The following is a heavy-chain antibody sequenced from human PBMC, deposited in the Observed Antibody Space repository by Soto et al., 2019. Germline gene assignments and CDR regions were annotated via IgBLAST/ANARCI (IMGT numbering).Heavy chain of an antibody. Sequence: PSETLSLTCAVYGGSFSGYYWSWIRQPPGKGLEWIGEINHSGSTNYNPSLKSRVTISVDTSKNQFSLKLSSVTAADTAVYYCARVRRSSSSDSRGFRGDYWGQGTLVTVSS. CDR2: INHSGST. CDR3: ARVRRSSSSDSRGFRGDY. D-gene: IGHD6-13*01. J-gene: IGHJ4*02. CDR1: GGSFSGYY. V-gene: IGHV4-34*01.